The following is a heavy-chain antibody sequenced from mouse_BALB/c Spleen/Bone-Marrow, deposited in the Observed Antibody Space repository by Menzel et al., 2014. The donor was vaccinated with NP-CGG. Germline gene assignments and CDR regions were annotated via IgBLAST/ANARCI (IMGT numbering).Heavy chain of an antibody. D-gene: IGHD4-1*01. J-gene: IGHJ2*01. CDR3: ARSGFDY. CDR2: IHPNSGNT. V-gene: IGHV1S130*01. Sequence: QVQLQQSGSVLVRPGASVKLSCKASGYTFXSSWMHWAKQRPGQGLEWIGEIHPNSGNTNYNEKFKGKATLTVDTSSSTAHVDLSSLTSEDSAVYYCARSGFDYWGQGTTLTVSS. CDR1: GYTFXSSW.